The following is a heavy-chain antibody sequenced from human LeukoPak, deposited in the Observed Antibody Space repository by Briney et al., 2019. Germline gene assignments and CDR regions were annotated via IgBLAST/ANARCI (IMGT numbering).Heavy chain of an antibody. CDR2: INPSGGST. V-gene: IGHV1-46*01. Sequence: ASVKLSRKASGYTFTSYYMHWVRQAPGQGLEWMGIINPSGGSTSYAQKFQGRVTMTRDTSTSTVYMELSSLRSEDTAVYYCARDLGLADGGNRRYAFDIWVQGTMATASS. D-gene: IGHD4-23*01. CDR1: GYTFTSYY. CDR3: ARDLGLADGGNRRYAFDI. J-gene: IGHJ3*02.